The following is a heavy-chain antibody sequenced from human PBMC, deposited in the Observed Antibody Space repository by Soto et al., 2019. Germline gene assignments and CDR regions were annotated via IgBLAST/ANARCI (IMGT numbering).Heavy chain of an antibody. CDR3: ARDYYKYYDSSGYYRSPAY. D-gene: IGHD3-22*01. Sequence: PGGSLRLSCAASGFTFSRYWMSWVRQAPGKGLEWVADIKQDGNEKYYVDSVKGRFTISRDNAKNSLYLQMNSLRAEDTAVYYCARDYYKYYDSSGYYRSPAYWGQGTLVTVSS. V-gene: IGHV3-7*01. CDR2: IKQDGNEK. CDR1: GFTFSRYW. J-gene: IGHJ4*02.